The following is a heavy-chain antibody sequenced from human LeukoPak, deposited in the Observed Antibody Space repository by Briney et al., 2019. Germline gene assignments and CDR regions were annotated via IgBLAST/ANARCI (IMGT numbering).Heavy chain of an antibody. CDR1: GFTFDDYA. J-gene: IGHJ4*02. V-gene: IGHV3-43*02. CDR3: AKPFDGNWNDVPFDY. CDR2: ISGDGGST. D-gene: IGHD1-20*01. Sequence: PGESLRLSCAASGFTFDDYAMHWVRQAPGKGLEWVSLISGDGGSTYYADSVKGRFTISRDNSKNSLYLQMNSLRTEDTALYYCAKPFDGNWNDVPFDYWGQGTLVTVSS.